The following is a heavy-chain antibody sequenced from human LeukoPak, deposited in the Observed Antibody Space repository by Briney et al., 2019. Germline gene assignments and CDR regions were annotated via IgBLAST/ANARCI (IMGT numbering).Heavy chain of an antibody. J-gene: IGHJ3*01. D-gene: IGHD3-22*01. CDR1: GFTFRNYA. Sequence: PGGSLRLSCAASGFTFRNYAMTWVRQAPGKGLEWVSVIGASGADTYYSDSVQGRFTVSRDNSQNTLFLHMSSLRAEDTAVYFCARRPRDTSGYYLGAFHDWGQGTTVTVSS. CDR3: ARRPRDTSGYYLGAFHD. V-gene: IGHV3-23*01. CDR2: IGASGADT.